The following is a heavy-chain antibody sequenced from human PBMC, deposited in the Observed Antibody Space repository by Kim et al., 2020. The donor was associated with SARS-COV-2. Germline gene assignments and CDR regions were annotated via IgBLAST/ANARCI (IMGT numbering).Heavy chain of an antibody. D-gene: IGHD1-26*01. V-gene: IGHV4-34*01. CDR2: INHSGST. J-gene: IGHJ5*02. CDR1: GGSFSGYY. Sequence: SETLSLTCAVYGGSFSGYYWSWIRQPPGKGLEWIGEINHSGSTNYNPSLKSRVTISVDTSKNQFSLKLSSVTAADTAVYYCARRWDEDNWFDPWGQGTLVTVSS. CDR3: ARRWDEDNWFDP.